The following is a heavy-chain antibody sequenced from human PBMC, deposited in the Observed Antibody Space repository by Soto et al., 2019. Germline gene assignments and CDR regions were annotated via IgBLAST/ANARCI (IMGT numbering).Heavy chain of an antibody. V-gene: IGHV3-33*01. J-gene: IGHJ5*02. D-gene: IGHD2-15*01. CDR2: IWYDGSNK. CDR1: GFTFSSYG. CDR3: ARRYCSGGSCYTGWFDP. Sequence: WGSLRLSCAASGFTFSSYGMHWVRQAPGKGLKWVAVIWYDGSNKYYADSVKGRFTISRDNSKNTLYLQMNSLRAEDTAVYYCARRYCSGGSCYTGWFDPWGQGTLVTVSS.